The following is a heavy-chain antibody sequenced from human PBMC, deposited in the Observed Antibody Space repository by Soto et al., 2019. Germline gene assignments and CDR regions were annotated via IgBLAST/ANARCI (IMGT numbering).Heavy chain of an antibody. D-gene: IGHD2-2*01. J-gene: IGHJ3*02. V-gene: IGHV3-21*01. Sequence: GGSLRLSCAASGFTFSSYSMNWVRQAPGKGLEWVSSISSSSSYIYYADSVKGQFTISRDNAKNSLYLQMNSLRAEDTAVYYCARVGGGYQLLHAFDIWGQGTMVTVSS. CDR1: GFTFSSYS. CDR2: ISSSSSYI. CDR3: ARVGGGYQLLHAFDI.